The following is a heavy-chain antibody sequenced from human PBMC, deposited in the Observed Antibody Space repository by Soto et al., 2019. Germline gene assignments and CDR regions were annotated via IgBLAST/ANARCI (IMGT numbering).Heavy chain of an antibody. Sequence: GAPVKVSCKACGGTFHSSAISWVRQAPGQRLDWMGIINPSGGSTSYAQKFQGRVTMTRDTSTSTVYMELSSLRSEDTAVYYCARQARYCTNGVCSAYGMDVWGQGTTGTVSS. CDR2: INPSGGST. D-gene: IGHD2-8*01. CDR3: ARQARYCTNGVCSAYGMDV. CDR1: GGTFHSSA. J-gene: IGHJ6*02. V-gene: IGHV1-46*02.